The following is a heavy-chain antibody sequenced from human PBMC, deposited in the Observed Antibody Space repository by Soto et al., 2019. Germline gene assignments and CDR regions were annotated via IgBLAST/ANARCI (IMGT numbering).Heavy chain of an antibody. D-gene: IGHD6-19*01. V-gene: IGHV3-30*03. CDR2: ISYDGSNK. Sequence: QVQLVESGGGVVQPGRSLRLSCEASGFTFSSYGMHWVRQAPGKGLEWVAVISYDGSNKYYADSVKGRFTISRDNSKNTLYLQMNSLRAEDTAVYYCAGIAVAGVYYYYMDVWGKGTTVTVSS. CDR3: AGIAVAGVYYYYMDV. J-gene: IGHJ6*03. CDR1: GFTFSSYG.